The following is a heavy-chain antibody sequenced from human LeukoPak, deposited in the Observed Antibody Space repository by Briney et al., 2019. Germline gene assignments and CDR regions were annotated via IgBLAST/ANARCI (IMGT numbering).Heavy chain of an antibody. D-gene: IGHD7-27*01. V-gene: IGHV4-34*01. Sequence: SESLSLTXTVYGGSFSGYYGSWIRQPPGRGLEWIGEIYHTGTTYYNPSLKSRVTISLDTSRNQLSLKLSSVTAADTAVYFCARSLPGDGRYFDYWGQGTLVTVSS. CDR1: GGSFSGYY. J-gene: IGHJ4*02. CDR3: ARSLPGDGRYFDY. CDR2: IYHTGTT.